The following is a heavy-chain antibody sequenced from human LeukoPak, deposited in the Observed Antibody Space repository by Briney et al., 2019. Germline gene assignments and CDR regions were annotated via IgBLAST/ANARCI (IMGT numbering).Heavy chain of an antibody. V-gene: IGHV3-7*01. J-gene: IGHJ5*02. D-gene: IGHD3-16*01. Sequence: PGGSLRLSCAASGIIITSYWMSWVRQTPGEGLEWVANIKQDGSEKNYVDSVKGRFTIFIDNARNSLYLQMNSLRAEDTAVYYCASHSYGYNHWGQGTLVIVSS. CDR1: GIIITSYW. CDR3: ASHSYGYNH. CDR2: IKQDGSEK.